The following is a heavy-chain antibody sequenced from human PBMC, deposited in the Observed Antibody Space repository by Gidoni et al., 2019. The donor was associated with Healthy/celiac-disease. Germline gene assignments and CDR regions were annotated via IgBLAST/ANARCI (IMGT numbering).Heavy chain of an antibody. CDR2: RAYDGSNK. J-gene: IGHJ3*02. CDR1: GFTFSSYA. Sequence: QVQLVESGGGVVQPGRSLRLSCAASGFTFSSYAMHWVRQAPGKGLGWGEVRAYDGSNKYNAESGKGRFTSSRDNSKNTMYLQMNSMRAEDTAVYYCARSGYYGSGEAFDIWGQGTIVTVAS. V-gene: IGHV3-30-3*01. CDR3: ARSGYYGSGEAFDI. D-gene: IGHD3-10*01.